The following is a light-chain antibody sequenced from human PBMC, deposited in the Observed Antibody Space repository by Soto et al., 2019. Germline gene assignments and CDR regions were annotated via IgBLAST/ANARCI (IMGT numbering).Light chain of an antibody. CDR2: LNSDGSH. Sequence: QPVLTQSPSASASLGASVKLTCTLSSGHSNYAIAWHQQQSEKGPRYLMKLNSDGSHSKGDGIPDRFSGSSSGAERYLTISSIQSEDEAEYYCQTWGSGIVVFGGGTKVTVL. V-gene: IGLV4-69*01. CDR3: QTWGSGIVV. CDR1: SGHSNYA. J-gene: IGLJ2*01.